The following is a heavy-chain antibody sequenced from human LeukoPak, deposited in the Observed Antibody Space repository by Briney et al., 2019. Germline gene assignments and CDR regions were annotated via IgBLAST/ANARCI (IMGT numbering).Heavy chain of an antibody. Sequence: SGTLSLTCTVSGGSISSSSYYWGWIRQPPGKGLEWIGSIYYSGSTYYNPSLKSRVTISVDTSKNQFSLKLSSVTAADTAVYYCARARGPYYYGSGSYYKHNWFDPWGQGTLVTVSS. CDR1: GGSISSSSYY. CDR2: IYYSGST. V-gene: IGHV4-39*01. D-gene: IGHD3-10*01. CDR3: ARARGPYYYGSGSYYKHNWFDP. J-gene: IGHJ5*02.